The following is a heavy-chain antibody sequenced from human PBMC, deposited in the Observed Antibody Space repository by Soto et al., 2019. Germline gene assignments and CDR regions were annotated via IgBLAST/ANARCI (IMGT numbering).Heavy chain of an antibody. Sequence: QPGGSLRLSCAASGFTFSGSAMHWVRQASGKGLEWVGRIRSKANSYATAYAASVKGRFTISRDDSKNTAYLQMNSLKTEDTAVYYCTSPRRAYYYDSSGYYYDDAFDIWGQGTMVTVSS. CDR2: IRSKANSYAT. CDR1: GFTFSGSA. V-gene: IGHV3-73*01. CDR3: TSPRRAYYYDSSGYYYDDAFDI. D-gene: IGHD3-22*01. J-gene: IGHJ3*02.